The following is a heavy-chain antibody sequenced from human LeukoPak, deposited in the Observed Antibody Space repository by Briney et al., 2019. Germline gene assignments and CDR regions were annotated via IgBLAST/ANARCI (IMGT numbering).Heavy chain of an antibody. D-gene: IGHD3-10*01. V-gene: IGHV3-7*03. CDR3: ARDSLIQYGSGSYWGFDY. CDR2: IKKDGSDK. CDR1: GFMLSNYW. J-gene: IGHJ4*02. Sequence: GGSLRLSCVASGFMLSNYWMSWVRQVPGKGPEWVADIKKDGSDKYYVRSVKGRFTISRDNAKNSLYLQMNNLRAEDTAVYYCARDSLIQYGSGSYWGFDYWGQGILVTVSS.